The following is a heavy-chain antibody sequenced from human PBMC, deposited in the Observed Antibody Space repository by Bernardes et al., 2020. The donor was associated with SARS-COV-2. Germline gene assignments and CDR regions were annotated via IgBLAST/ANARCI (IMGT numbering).Heavy chain of an antibody. Sequence: ASVKVSCKSSGYRSTDYVITWVRQVPGQGLEWMGWISSNSVNTNYAQKFQGRLTMTTDTSTGTAYMELGSLRSDDTAMYYCARDLGVIVLPPNTANFDCWGQGTLVTVSS. CDR1: GYRSTDYV. CDR3: ARDLGVIVLPPNTANFDC. V-gene: IGHV1-18*01. D-gene: IGHD3-10*01. J-gene: IGHJ4*02. CDR2: ISSNSVNT.